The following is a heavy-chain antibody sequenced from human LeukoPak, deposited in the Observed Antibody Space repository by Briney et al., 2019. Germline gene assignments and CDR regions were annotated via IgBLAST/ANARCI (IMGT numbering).Heavy chain of an antibody. CDR3: ARDQRGYCSGGSCKTSYYYYYMDV. CDR1: GFRFTDYS. J-gene: IGHJ6*03. Sequence: PGGSLRLSCAASGFRFTDYSMSWVRQAPGKGLEWVAGLGRSGEYKYYADSVKGRFTISRDNSKDTVSLQMNSLRAEDTAVYYCARDQRGYCSGGSCKTSYYYYYMDVWGKGTTVTVSS. D-gene: IGHD2-15*01. V-gene: IGHV3-23*01. CDR2: LGRSGEYK.